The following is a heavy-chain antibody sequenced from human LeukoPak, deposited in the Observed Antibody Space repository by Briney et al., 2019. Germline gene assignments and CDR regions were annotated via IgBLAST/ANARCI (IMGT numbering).Heavy chain of an antibody. CDR2: MTYSGHT. CDR1: GDSIGRINYY. CDR3: ARDRDVDDFDY. Sequence: SETLSLTCTISGDSIGRINYYWGWLRPPPGNGLEWIVSMTYSGHTYYNPSVKSRVTTSIATYKNQLSLNLKSVTAAATAVYYCARDRDVDDFDYWGHGTLVTVSS. V-gene: IGHV4-39*07. J-gene: IGHJ4*01. D-gene: IGHD2-15*01.